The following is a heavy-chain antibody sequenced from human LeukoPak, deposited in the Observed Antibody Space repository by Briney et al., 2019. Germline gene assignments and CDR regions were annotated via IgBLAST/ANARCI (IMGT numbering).Heavy chain of an antibody. J-gene: IGHJ4*02. D-gene: IGHD3-10*01. CDR2: ISYDGSNK. CDR1: GFTFSSYG. V-gene: IGHV3-30*18. CDR3: AKWYGSGFLFGY. Sequence: GGSLRLSCAASGFTFSSYGMHWVRQAPGKGLEWVAVISYDGSNKYYADSVKGRFTISRDNSKNTLYLQMNSLRAEDTAVYYCAKWYGSGFLFGYWGQGTLVTVSS.